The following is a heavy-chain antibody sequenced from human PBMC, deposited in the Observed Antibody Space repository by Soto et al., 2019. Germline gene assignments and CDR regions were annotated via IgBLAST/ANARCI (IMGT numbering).Heavy chain of an antibody. CDR1: GFTFSTYW. J-gene: IGHJ4*02. D-gene: IGHD3-10*01. Sequence: GGSLRLSCEASGFTFSTYWMSWVRQAPGKGLEWVATIRQDGSETHYLDSVKGRFTILRDNARNMVSLQMSSLRSEDTAVYYCARENTLIRGVDYWGQGTLVTVSS. CDR2: IRQDGSET. V-gene: IGHV3-7*03. CDR3: ARENTLIRGVDY.